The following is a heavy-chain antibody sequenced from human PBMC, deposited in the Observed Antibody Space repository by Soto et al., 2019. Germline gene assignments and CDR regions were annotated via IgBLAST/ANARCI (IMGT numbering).Heavy chain of an antibody. Sequence: PGESLKISCMAPGYSFTNKWISWVRQMPGKGLEWMGRIDPGASYTSYSPSFQGHVTISADKSISTAYLQWTSLRASDTAMYYCARRQYDSSDIWGQGTMVTVSS. D-gene: IGHD3-22*01. CDR1: GYSFTNKW. V-gene: IGHV5-10-1*01. CDR2: IDPGASYT. J-gene: IGHJ6*02. CDR3: ARRQYDSSDI.